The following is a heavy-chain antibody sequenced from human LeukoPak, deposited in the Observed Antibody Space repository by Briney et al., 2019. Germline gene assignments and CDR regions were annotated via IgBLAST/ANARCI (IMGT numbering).Heavy chain of an antibody. D-gene: IGHD3-22*01. V-gene: IGHV1-8*01. CDR1: GYTFTSYD. CDR3: VRGMGSGSYSAAYYFDY. Sequence: GASVKVSCKASGYTFTSYDINWVRQATGQGLEWMGWMNPNSGNTGYAQKFQGRVTMTRNTSISTAYMELSSLRSEDTAVYYCVRGMGSGSYSAAYYFDYWGQGTLVTVSS. CDR2: MNPNSGNT. J-gene: IGHJ4*02.